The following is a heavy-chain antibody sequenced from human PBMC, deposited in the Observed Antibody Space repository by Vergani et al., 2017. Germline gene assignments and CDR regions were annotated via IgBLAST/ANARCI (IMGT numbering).Heavy chain of an antibody. J-gene: IGHJ4*02. CDR1: GGSFSGYY. Sequence: QVQLQQWGAGLLKPSETLSLTCAVYGGSFSGYYWSWICQPPGKGLEWIGEINHSGSTNYNPSLKSRVTISVDTSKNQFSLKLSSVTAADTAVYYCARDGSRYCSSTSCYSPYYFDYWGQGTLVTVSS. V-gene: IGHV4-34*01. CDR2: INHSGST. D-gene: IGHD2-2*02. CDR3: ARDGSRYCSSTSCYSPYYFDY.